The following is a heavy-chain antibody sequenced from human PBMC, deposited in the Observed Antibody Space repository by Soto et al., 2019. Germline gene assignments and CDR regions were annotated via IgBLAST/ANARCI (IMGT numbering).Heavy chain of an antibody. CDR1: GFTFSDYY. V-gene: IGHV3-11*01. J-gene: IGHJ3*02. CDR3: ARDCYCSGGSCYHHDAFDI. D-gene: IGHD2-15*01. CDR2: ISSSGSTI. Sequence: GGSLRLSCAASGFTFSDYYMSWIRQAPGKGLELVSYISSSGSTIYYADSVKGRFTISRDNAKNSLYLQMNSLRAEDTAVYYCARDCYCSGGSCYHHDAFDIWGQGTMVTVSS.